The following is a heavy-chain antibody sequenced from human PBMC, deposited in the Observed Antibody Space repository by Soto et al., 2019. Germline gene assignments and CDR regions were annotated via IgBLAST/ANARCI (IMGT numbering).Heavy chain of an antibody. J-gene: IGHJ5*02. D-gene: IGHD6-13*01. CDR1: GGSFSGYY. CDR2: INHSGST. CDR3: ARRGVVGKAAAKLRLRWFDP. Sequence: PSETLSLTCAVYGGSFSGYYWSWIRQPPGKGLEWIGEINHSGSTNYNPSLKRRVTISVDTSKNQFSLKLSSVTAADTAVYYCARRGVVGKAAAKLRLRWFDPWGQGTLVTVSS. V-gene: IGHV4-34*01.